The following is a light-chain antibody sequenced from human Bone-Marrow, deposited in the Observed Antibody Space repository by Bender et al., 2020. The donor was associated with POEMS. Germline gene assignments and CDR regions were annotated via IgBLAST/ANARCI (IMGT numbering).Light chain of an antibody. Sequence: QSVLTQPPSVSGTPGQRVTISCSGSGSNIGGYPVNWYQQLPGTAPTFLIYRNNQRPSGVPDRLSGSKSVTSASLAITGLQSDDEAIYFCVAWDASLNDWVFGGGTKLTVL. V-gene: IGLV1-44*01. J-gene: IGLJ3*02. CDR1: GSNIGGYP. CDR2: RNN. CDR3: VAWDASLNDWV.